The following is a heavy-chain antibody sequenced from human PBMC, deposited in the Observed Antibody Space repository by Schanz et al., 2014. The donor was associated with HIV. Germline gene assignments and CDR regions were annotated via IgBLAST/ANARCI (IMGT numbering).Heavy chain of an antibody. Sequence: VQLVESGGDLVKPGGSLRLSCAASGFTFSSYAMSWVRQAPGKGLEWVSAISGSGGSTYYADSVKGRFTISRDNSKNTLYLQMNSLRAEDTAVYYCAKDEGGGYYYYGMDVWGQGTTVTVSS. J-gene: IGHJ6*02. V-gene: IGHV3-23*04. D-gene: IGHD3-16*01. CDR3: AKDEGGGYYYYGMDV. CDR1: GFTFSSYA. CDR2: ISGSGGST.